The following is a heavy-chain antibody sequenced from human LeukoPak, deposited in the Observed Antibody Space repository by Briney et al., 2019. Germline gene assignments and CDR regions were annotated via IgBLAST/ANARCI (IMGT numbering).Heavy chain of an antibody. Sequence: PGGSLRLSCAASGFIFSSYSMNWVRQAPGKGLEWVSSISSSSTYIYYADSVKGRFTISRDNAKNSLYLQMNSLRAEDTAVYYCARSRSYGSGTHFDYWGQGTLVTVSS. D-gene: IGHD3-10*01. CDR3: ARSRSYGSGTHFDY. CDR1: GFIFSSYS. V-gene: IGHV3-21*01. J-gene: IGHJ4*02. CDR2: ISSSSTYI.